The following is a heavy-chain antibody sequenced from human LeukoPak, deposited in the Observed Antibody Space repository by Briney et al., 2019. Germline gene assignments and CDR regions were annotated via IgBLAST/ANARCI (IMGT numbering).Heavy chain of an antibody. Sequence: EASVKVSCKASGYTFTSYGISWVRQAPGQGLEWMGWISAYNGNTNYAQKLQGRVTMTTDTSTSTAYMELRSLRSDDTAVYYCARGDERGYSYGYGSFDYWGQGTLVTVSS. CDR1: GYTFTSYG. CDR2: ISAYNGNT. D-gene: IGHD5-18*01. V-gene: IGHV1-18*01. CDR3: ARGDERGYSYGYGSFDY. J-gene: IGHJ4*02.